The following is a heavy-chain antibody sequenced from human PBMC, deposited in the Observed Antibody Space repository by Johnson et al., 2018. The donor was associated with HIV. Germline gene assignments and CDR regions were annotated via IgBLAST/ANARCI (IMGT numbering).Heavy chain of an antibody. CDR1: GFTFSSYG. V-gene: IGHV3-30*02. J-gene: IGHJ3*02. CDR2: IRYAGRNK. CDR3: AKLGAVASDACDI. Sequence: QVQLLEPGGGVVQPGGSLRLSCAASGFTFSSYGMHCVRQAPGKGLEWVAFIRYAGRNKYYADSVKGRFTISRENSKNTLYLQMNSLRAEDTAVYYCAKLGAVASDACDIWGQGTMVTVSS. D-gene: IGHD6-19*01.